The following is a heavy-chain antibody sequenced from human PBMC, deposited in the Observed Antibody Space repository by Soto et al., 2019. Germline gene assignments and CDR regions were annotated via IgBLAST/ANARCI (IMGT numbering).Heavy chain of an antibody. J-gene: IGHJ3*02. CDR2: MYYSGRT. V-gene: IGHV4-39*01. CDR1: GGSVRSSSYY. D-gene: IGHD2-15*01. Sequence: SETLSLTCTVSGGSVRSSSYYWGWIRQPPGKGLEWIASMYYSGRTHNNPALKSRVTMSIDTYTNQFSLKMNSVTAADTAVYYCSRPNGGPYAFDIWGQGTMVTVSS. CDR3: SRPNGGPYAFDI.